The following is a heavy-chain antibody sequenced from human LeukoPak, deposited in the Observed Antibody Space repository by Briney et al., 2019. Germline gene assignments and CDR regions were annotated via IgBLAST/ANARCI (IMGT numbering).Heavy chain of an antibody. CDR3: AKDPLTSTVTTPDAFDI. J-gene: IGHJ3*02. CDR1: GFTFSSYG. Sequence: PGGSLRLSCAASGFTFSSYGMHWVRQAPGKGLEWVAVISYDGSNKYYADSVKGRFTISRDNSKNTLYLQMNSLRVEDTAVYYCAKDPLTSTVTTPDAFDIWGQGTMVTVSS. D-gene: IGHD4-17*01. V-gene: IGHV3-30*18. CDR2: ISYDGSNK.